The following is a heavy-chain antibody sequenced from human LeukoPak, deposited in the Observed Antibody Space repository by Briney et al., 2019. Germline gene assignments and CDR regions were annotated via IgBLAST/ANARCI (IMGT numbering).Heavy chain of an antibody. V-gene: IGHV1-69*04. CDR3: ARDGGYCSSASCYKYFDY. CDR2: IIPIFGIA. D-gene: IGHD2-2*02. Sequence: GASVKVSCKASGGTFSSFAISWVRQAPGQGLEWMGRIIPIFGIANYAQKLQDRVTITADRSTSTAYMELSSLRSEDTAVYYCARDGGYCSSASCYKYFDYWGQGTLVTVSS. CDR1: GGTFSSFA. J-gene: IGHJ4*02.